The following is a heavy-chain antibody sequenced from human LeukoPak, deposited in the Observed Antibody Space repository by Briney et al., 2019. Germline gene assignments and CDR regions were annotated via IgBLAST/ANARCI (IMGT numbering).Heavy chain of an antibody. D-gene: IGHD6-6*01. J-gene: IGHJ6*03. CDR1: GFTFSSYW. CDR3: ARTRVATRPKLLIFYYSMDV. V-gene: IGHV3-7*01. CDR2: INQDGSEK. Sequence: GGSLRLSCAASGFTFSSYWLSWVRHAPGKGLEEVANINQDGSEKYYVDSVKGRFTISRDNAKNSLYLRMNRLSVEDRRVFHCARTRVATRPKLLIFYYSMDVGGEGTSLTVPS.